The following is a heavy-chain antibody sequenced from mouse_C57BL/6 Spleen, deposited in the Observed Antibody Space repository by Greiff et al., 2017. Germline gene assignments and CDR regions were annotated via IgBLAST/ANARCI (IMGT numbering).Heavy chain of an antibody. CDR2: IDPSDSET. D-gene: IGHD2-1*01. CDR3: ARNYGNYVGFDY. Sequence: QVQLKQPGAELVRPGSSVKLSCKASGYTFTSYWMHWVKQRPIQGLEWIGNIDPSDSETHYNQKFKDKATLTVDKSSSTAYMQLSSLTSEDSAVYYCARNYGNYVGFDYWGQGTTLTVSS. CDR1: GYTFTSYW. J-gene: IGHJ2*01. V-gene: IGHV1-52*01.